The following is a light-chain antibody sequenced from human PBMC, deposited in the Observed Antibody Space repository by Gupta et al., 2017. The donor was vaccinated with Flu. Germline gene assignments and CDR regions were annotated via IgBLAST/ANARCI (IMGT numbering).Light chain of an antibody. CDR1: RFNIGNNY. V-gene: IGLV1-51*02. CDR3: GTWDSSRSADV. Sequence: TVTISCSGNRFNIGNNYVSWYQQLPGTAPKLLIYENNKRPSGIPDGFSGSTSGTSATLGITGLQTGDEADYYCGTWDSSRSADVFGGGTKLTVL. J-gene: IGLJ3*02. CDR2: ENN.